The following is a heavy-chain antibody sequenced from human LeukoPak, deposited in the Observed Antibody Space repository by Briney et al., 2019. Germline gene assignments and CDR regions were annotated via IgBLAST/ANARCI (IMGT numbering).Heavy chain of an antibody. CDR1: GFTFSSYG. Sequence: PGGSLRLSCAASGFTFSSYGMHWVRQAPGKGLEWVAFIRYDGSNKYYADSVKGRFTISRDNSKNTLYLQMNSPRAEDTAVYYCAKTGGSYYSGFDPWGQGTLVTVSS. CDR3: AKTGGSYYSGFDP. J-gene: IGHJ5*02. CDR2: IRYDGSNK. D-gene: IGHD1-26*01. V-gene: IGHV3-30*02.